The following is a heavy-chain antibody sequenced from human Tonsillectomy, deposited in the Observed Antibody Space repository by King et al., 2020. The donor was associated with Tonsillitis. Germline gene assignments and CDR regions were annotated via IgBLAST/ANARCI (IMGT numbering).Heavy chain of an antibody. D-gene: IGHD2-15*01. CDR2: ISWNSGTI. J-gene: IGHJ4*02. CDR3: GKDVRPGGLDY. Sequence: VQLVESGGGLVQPGRSLRLSCAASGLTLQEHVIHWVRQVPGKGLEWVSGISWNSGTIGYADSVKGRLNISRNNAKNSVYMQIESLRSEDTDLSYCGKDVRPGGLDYWGQGTLVTVSS. CDR1: GLTLQEHV. V-gene: IGHV3-9*01.